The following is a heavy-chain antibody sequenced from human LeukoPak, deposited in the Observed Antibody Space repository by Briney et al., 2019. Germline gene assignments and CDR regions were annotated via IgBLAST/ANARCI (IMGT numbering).Heavy chain of an antibody. Sequence: ASVKVSCKPSGYTFTSYYMHWVRQAPGQGLEWMGIINPSGGSTSYAQKFQGRVTMTRDTSTSTVYMELSSLRSEDTAVYYCARDFPLYSSSWYYFDYWGQGTLVTVSS. V-gene: IGHV1-46*01. CDR1: GYTFTSYY. D-gene: IGHD6-13*01. CDR3: ARDFPLYSSSWYYFDY. J-gene: IGHJ4*02. CDR2: INPSGGST.